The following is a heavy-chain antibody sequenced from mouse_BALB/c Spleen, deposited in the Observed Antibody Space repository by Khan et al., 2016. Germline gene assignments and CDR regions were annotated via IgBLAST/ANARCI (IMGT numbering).Heavy chain of an antibody. Sequence: EVELVESGGGLVKPGGSLKLSCAASGFTFRSYAMSWVRQTPETRLEWVASISSDGNTYYSDSVKGRFTISRDNARNILNLQMSSLRSEDTAMYYCAREDYGNYGDYFDYWGQGTTLTVSS. V-gene: IGHV5-6-5*01. J-gene: IGHJ2*01. CDR2: ISSDGNT. CDR3: AREDYGNYGDYFDY. D-gene: IGHD2-1*01. CDR1: GFTFRSYA.